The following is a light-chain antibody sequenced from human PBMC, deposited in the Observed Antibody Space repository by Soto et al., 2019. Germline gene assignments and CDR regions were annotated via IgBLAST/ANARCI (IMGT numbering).Light chain of an antibody. V-gene: IGKV3D-20*01. J-gene: IGKJ4*01. Sequence: EIVLTQSPATLSLSPGQIATLSCAARQSVSSSNVAWYQHKPGRAPRLPIYHTSSRATGIPDRFSGSGSGKDFTLTISGLEPEDFAVYYCQQYDGSPLSVGGGTKVE. CDR1: QSVSSSN. CDR3: QQYDGSPLS. CDR2: HTS.